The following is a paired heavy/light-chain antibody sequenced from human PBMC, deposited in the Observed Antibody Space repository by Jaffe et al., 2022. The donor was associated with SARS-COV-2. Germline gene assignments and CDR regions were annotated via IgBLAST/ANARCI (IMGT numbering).Heavy chain of an antibody. CDR2: ISYDGSNK. Sequence: QVQLVESGGGVVQPGRSLRLSCAASGFTFASYGLHWVRQAPGKGLEWVAVISYDGSNKYFADSVRGRFTISRDNSKNTLYLQMNSLRDEDTAVYYCAKSSGGNYWDAFDIWGQGTMVTV. CDR1: GFTFASYG. D-gene: IGHD1-7*01. CDR3: AKSSGGNYWDAFDI. V-gene: IGHV3-30*18. J-gene: IGHJ3*02.
Light chain of an antibody. CDR2: KAS. CDR1: QSISSR. CDR3: QQYNSYWT. V-gene: IGKV1-5*03. Sequence: DIQMTQSPPTLSASVGDRVTISCRASQSISSRLAWYQQKPGKAPKLLIYKASSLQSGVPSRFSGSGSGTGFTLIISSLQPDDFATYYCQQYNSYWTFGQGTKVEIK. J-gene: IGKJ1*01.